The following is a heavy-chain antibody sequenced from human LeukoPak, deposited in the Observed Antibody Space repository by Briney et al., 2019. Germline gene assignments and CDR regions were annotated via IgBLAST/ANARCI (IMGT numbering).Heavy chain of an antibody. CDR1: GASISDYY. V-gene: IGHV4-4*07. CDR2: ISSSGNT. J-gene: IGHJ4*02. D-gene: IGHD3-10*01. Sequence: SETLSLTCTVSGASISDYYWSWIRQPAGKGLEWIGRISSSGNTNYNPSLKSRVTMSVDTSKNQFSLKLSSVTAADTAVYYCARDRGELYDYWGQGTLVTVSS. CDR3: ARDRGELYDY.